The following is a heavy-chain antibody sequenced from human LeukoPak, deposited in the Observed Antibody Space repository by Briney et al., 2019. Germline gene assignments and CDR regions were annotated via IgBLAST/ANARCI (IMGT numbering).Heavy chain of an antibody. CDR2: YYPGDSDT. D-gene: IGHD3-10*01. CDR3: ARLVVRGDDADY. J-gene: IGHJ4*02. CDR1: GYSFTSYW. V-gene: IGHV5-51*01. Sequence: GEPLKISCEASGYSFTSYWSGWVRQIPGKALEWRRIYYPGDSDTRHSPSFQGQVTISADKSISTDYLQWSRLKGSDTAMYYCARLVVRGDDADYWGQGTLVTVSS.